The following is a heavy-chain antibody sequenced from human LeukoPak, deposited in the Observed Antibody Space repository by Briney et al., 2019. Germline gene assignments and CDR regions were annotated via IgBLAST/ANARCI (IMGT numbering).Heavy chain of an antibody. D-gene: IGHD6-13*01. CDR2: ISYDGSNK. Sequence: PGKSLRLSCAASRFTFSSYGMHWVRQAPGKGLEWVTVISYDGSNKYYADSVKGRFTISRDNSKNTLYLQMNSLRAEDTAVYYCARTPSSNWYYFDYWGQGTLVTVSS. CDR3: ARTPSSNWYYFDY. J-gene: IGHJ4*02. CDR1: RFTFSSYG. V-gene: IGHV3-30*03.